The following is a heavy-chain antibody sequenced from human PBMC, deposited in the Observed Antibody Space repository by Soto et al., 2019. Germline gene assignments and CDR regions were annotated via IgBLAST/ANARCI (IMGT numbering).Heavy chain of an antibody. Sequence: GGSLRLSCAASGFTFSSYWMSWVRQAPGKGLEWVANIKQDGSEKYYVDSVKGRFTISRDNAKNSLYLQMNSLRAEDTAVYYCARDGVRCSSTSCSPRGVWGQGTLVTVSS. CDR2: IKQDGSEK. D-gene: IGHD2-2*01. V-gene: IGHV3-7*05. CDR1: GFTFSSYW. CDR3: ARDGVRCSSTSCSPRGV. J-gene: IGHJ4*02.